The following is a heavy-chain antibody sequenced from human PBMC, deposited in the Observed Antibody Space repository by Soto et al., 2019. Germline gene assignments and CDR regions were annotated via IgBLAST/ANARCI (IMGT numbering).Heavy chain of an antibody. Sequence: QVQLVESGGGVVQPGRSLRLSCAASGFTFSSYGMHWVRQAPGKGLEWVAVIWYDGSNKYYADSVKGRFTISRDNSKNTLYLQMNSLRAEDTAVYYCARGHTVTTPHHGMDVWGQGTTDTVSS. CDR2: IWYDGSNK. D-gene: IGHD4-17*01. CDR1: GFTFSSYG. CDR3: ARGHTVTTPHHGMDV. V-gene: IGHV3-33*01. J-gene: IGHJ6*02.